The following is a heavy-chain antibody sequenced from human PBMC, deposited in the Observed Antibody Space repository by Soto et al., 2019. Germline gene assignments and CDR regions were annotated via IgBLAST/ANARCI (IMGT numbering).Heavy chain of an antibody. D-gene: IGHD2-15*01. Sequence: GGSLRLSCAASGFTFSSYAMHWVRQAPGKGLEWVAVISYDGSNKYYADSVKGRFTISRDNSKNTLYLQMNSLRAEDTAVYYCARDFVVVVAATPEFVYWGQGTLVTVSS. J-gene: IGHJ4*02. CDR2: ISYDGSNK. CDR3: ARDFVVVVAATPEFVY. V-gene: IGHV3-30-3*01. CDR1: GFTFSSYA.